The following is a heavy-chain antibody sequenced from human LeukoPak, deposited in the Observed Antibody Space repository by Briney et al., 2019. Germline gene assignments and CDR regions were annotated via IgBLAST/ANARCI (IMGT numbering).Heavy chain of an antibody. CDR2: ISYDGSNE. D-gene: IGHD1-26*01. Sequence: PGGSLRLSCAASGFTFGSYGMHWVRQAPGKGLGWVAAISYDGSNEYYLDSVKGRFTISRDNSKNTLYLQMNSLRAEDTAVYYCARESREWELHFDYWGQGTLVTVSS. V-gene: IGHV3-30*03. CDR1: GFTFGSYG. CDR3: ARESREWELHFDY. J-gene: IGHJ4*02.